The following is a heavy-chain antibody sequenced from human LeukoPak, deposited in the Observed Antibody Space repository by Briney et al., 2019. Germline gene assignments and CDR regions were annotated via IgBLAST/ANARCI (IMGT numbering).Heavy chain of an antibody. CDR1: GFSFPSYW. D-gene: IGHD1-14*01. J-gene: IGHJ4*02. Sequence: GSLKISCKGSGFSFPSYWIGWVRQMPGKGLEWMGIIYPGDSDTRYSPSCQGQLTLSADKSISTAYLQWSSLIASDTAVYYCARLKDHTIDYWGQGTLVTVPS. CDR2: IYPGDSDT. V-gene: IGHV5-51*01. CDR3: ARLKDHTIDY.